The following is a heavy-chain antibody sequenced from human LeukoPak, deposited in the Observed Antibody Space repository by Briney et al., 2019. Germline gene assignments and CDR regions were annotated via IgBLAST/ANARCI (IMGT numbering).Heavy chain of an antibody. Sequence: GGSLRLSCAASGFTFSNYWMDWVRQAPGKGLVWVSRINSDGSTTIYADSVKGRFAISRDNAMNTLYLQMNSLRAEDTAVYYCAKGRGAFDIWGQGTMVTVSS. CDR2: INSDGSTT. D-gene: IGHD3-10*01. V-gene: IGHV3-74*01. J-gene: IGHJ3*02. CDR3: AKGRGAFDI. CDR1: GFTFSNYW.